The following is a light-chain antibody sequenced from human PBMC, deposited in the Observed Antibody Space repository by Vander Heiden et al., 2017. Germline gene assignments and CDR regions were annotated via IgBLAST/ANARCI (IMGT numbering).Light chain of an antibody. CDR2: SKN. CDR1: RSKSGSNY. CDR3: AAWDDSLSGWV. Sequence: QSGLTQPPSASGIRGRRVRTPCPGCRSKSGSNYVYWYQQLPGTAPKLLIYSKNQRPSGVPDRFSGSKSGTSASLAISGLRSEDEADYYCAAWDDSLSGWVFGGGTKLTVL. V-gene: IGLV1-47*02. J-gene: IGLJ3*02.